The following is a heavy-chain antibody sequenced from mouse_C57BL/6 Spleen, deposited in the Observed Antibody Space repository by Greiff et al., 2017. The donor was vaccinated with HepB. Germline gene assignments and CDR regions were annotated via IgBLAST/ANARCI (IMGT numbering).Heavy chain of an antibody. V-gene: IGHV1-26*01. J-gene: IGHJ2*01. CDR2: INPNNGGT. CDR3: ARSSGYYLDY. CDR1: GYTFTDYY. Sequence: EVKLQQSGPELVKPGASVKISCKASGYTFTDYYMNWVKQSHGKSLEWIGDINPNNGGTSYNQKFKGKATLTVDKSSSTAYMELRSLTSEDSAVYYCARSSGYYLDYWGQGTTLTVSS. D-gene: IGHD1-3*01.